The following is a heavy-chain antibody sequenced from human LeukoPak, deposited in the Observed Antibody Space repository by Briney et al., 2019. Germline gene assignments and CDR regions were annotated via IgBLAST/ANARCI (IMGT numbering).Heavy chain of an antibody. Sequence: GGSLRLSCAASGFTFSRFTMNWVRQAPGKGLEWVSTISGSSTYIYYADSVKRRFTISRDDARNSLFLQMNSLRAEDTALYYCARSCGGDCYSSHRYYFDSWGQGSLVTVSS. CDR3: ARSCGGDCYSSHRYYFDS. J-gene: IGHJ4*02. D-gene: IGHD2-21*02. CDR1: GFTFSRFT. CDR2: ISGSSTYI. V-gene: IGHV3-21*01.